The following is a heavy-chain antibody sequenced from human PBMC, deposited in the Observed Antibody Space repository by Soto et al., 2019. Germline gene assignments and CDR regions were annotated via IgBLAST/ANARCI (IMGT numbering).Heavy chain of an antibody. CDR1: GGSVSSGSHY. CDR3: ASLEGWSYFHN. J-gene: IGHJ4*02. D-gene: IGHD3-3*01. V-gene: IGHV4-61*01. CDR2: IYYSGST. Sequence: QVQLQESGPGLVKPSETLSLTCIVSGGSVSSGSHYWSWIRQPPGKGLEWIGYIYYSGSTNYNPSLKSRITISGDTSKNPFSLKQSSVTAADTAVYYCASLEGWSYFHNWCQGTLVTVSS.